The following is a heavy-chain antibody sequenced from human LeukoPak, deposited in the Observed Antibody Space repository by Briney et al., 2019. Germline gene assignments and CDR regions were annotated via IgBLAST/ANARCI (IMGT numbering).Heavy chain of an antibody. CDR2: LYYSGSP. CDR1: GGSISSYY. J-gene: IGHJ5*02. V-gene: IGHV4-59*01. D-gene: IGHD3-16*01. CDR3: ARGGPRWLDP. Sequence: SETLSLTCTVSGGSISSYYWTWIRQPPGRGLEWIGSLYYSGSPNSNPSLKSRVTMSIDTSKNQFSLRLTSVTAADTALYFCARGGPRWLDPWGQGTQVIVSS.